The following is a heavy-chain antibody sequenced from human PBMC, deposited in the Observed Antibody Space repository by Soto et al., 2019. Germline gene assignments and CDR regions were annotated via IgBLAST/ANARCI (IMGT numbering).Heavy chain of an antibody. CDR3: ARKDGDHWVDFYYYSYGMDV. J-gene: IGHJ6*02. D-gene: IGHD3-3*01. Sequence: ASVKVSCKASGYTFTSYGISWVRQAPGQGLEWMGWISAYNGNTNYAQKLQGRVTMTTDTSTSTAYMELRSLRSDDTAVYYCARKDGDHWVDFYYYSYGMDVWAQGTTVTVS. V-gene: IGHV1-18*01. CDR2: ISAYNGNT. CDR1: GYTFTSYG.